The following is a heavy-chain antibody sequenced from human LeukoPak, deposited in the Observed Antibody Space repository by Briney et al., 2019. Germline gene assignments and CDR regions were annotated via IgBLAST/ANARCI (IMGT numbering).Heavy chain of an antibody. CDR2: IWYDGSNK. Sequence: SGGSLRLSCAGSGFTFSSYGMPWVRQAPGKGLEWGAVIWYDGSNKYYADSVKGRFTISRDNSKNTLYLQMNSLRAEDTAVYYCARAVYSSGWYNWFDPWGQGTLVTVSS. V-gene: IGHV3-33*01. CDR1: GFTFSSYG. CDR3: ARAVYSSGWYNWFDP. D-gene: IGHD6-19*01. J-gene: IGHJ5*02.